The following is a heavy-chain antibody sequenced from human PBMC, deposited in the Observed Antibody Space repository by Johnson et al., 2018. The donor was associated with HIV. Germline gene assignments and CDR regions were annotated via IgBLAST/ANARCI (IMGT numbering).Heavy chain of an antibody. Sequence: VQLVESGGGVVRPGGSLRLSCAASGFTFDDYGMSWVRQAPGKGLEWVSGINWNGGSTGYADSVKGRFTISRDNSKNTLYLQMNSLRAEDTAVYYCASVLAAAAMGAFDIWGQGTMVTVSS. CDR3: ASVLAAAAMGAFDI. CDR1: GFTFDDYG. D-gene: IGHD6-13*01. V-gene: IGHV3-20*04. J-gene: IGHJ3*02. CDR2: INWNGGST.